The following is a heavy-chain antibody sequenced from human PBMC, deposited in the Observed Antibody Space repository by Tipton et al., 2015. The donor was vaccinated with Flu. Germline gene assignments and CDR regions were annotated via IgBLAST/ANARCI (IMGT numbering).Heavy chain of an antibody. J-gene: IGHJ5*02. Sequence: GLVKPSETLSLSCAVSGGSISSGNYYWTWIRQPAGKGLEYIGRWYTSGGTKYNPSLKSRVTISVDTSKNQFSLKLSSVTAADTAVYYCARRDYSNYVSEPKNWFDPWGQGILVTVSS. CDR2: WYTSGGT. D-gene: IGHD4-11*01. CDR3: ARRDYSNYVSEPKNWFDP. CDR1: GGSISSGNYY. V-gene: IGHV4-61*02.